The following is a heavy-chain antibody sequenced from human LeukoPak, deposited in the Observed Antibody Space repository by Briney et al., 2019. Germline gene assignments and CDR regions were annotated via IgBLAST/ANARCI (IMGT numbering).Heavy chain of an antibody. J-gene: IGHJ4*02. CDR3: AKDLRWYYDTTGYYSFDY. CDR2: ISCSGDST. D-gene: IGHD3-22*01. CDR1: GFTFGTYA. Sequence: PGGSLRLSCAASGFTFGTYAMRWVRQAPGKGLEWVSSISCSGDSTYYADSVKGRFTISRDNSKQTLSLQMDTLRAEDTAIYYCAKDLRWYYDTTGYYSFDYWGQGTLVTVSS. V-gene: IGHV3-23*01.